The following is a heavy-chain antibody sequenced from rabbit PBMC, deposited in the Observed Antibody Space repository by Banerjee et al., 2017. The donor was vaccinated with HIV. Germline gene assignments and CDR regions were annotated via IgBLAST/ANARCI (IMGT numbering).Heavy chain of an antibody. CDR2: IYAGKGST. CDR3: ARGYAGSSYYTSFNL. V-gene: IGHV1S7*01. CDR1: GFDFSSYY. D-gene: IGHD8-1*01. Sequence: QLKETGGGLVQPGGSLTLSCKASGFDFSSYYMSWVRQAPGKGLEWIGIIYAGKGSTDYASWVNGRFTISSDNAQNTVDLQMNSLTAADTATYFCARGYAGSSYYTSFNLWGPGDPRHRL. J-gene: IGHJ4*01.